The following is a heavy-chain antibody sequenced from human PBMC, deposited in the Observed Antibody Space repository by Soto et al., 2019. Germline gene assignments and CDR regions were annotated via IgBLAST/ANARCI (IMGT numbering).Heavy chain of an antibody. CDR3: AREGSYSSSWYVDYYYGMDV. Sequence: QVQLVQSGAEVKKPGASVKVSCKASGYTFTSYYMHWVRQAPGQGLEWMGIINPSGGSTSYAQKFQCRVTMTRDTSTSTVYMELSSLRSEDTAVYYCAREGSYSSSWYVDYYYGMDVWGQGTTVTVSS. D-gene: IGHD6-13*01. CDR1: GYTFTSYY. J-gene: IGHJ6*02. V-gene: IGHV1-46*01. CDR2: INPSGGST.